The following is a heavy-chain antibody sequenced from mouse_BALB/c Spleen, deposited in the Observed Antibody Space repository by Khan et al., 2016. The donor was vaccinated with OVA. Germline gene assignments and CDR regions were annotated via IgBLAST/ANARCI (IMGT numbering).Heavy chain of an antibody. V-gene: IGHV5-15*02. J-gene: IGHJ4*01. Sequence: EVELVESGGGLVQPGGSRKLSCAASGFTFSDYGMAWVRQAPGKGPEWVAFISNLAYSIYYADTVTGRFTISRENAKNTLYLEMSSLRSEDTAMYYCARSWAKDYWGQGTSVTVSS. CDR2: ISNLAYSI. CDR1: GFTFSDYG. CDR3: ARSWAKDY.